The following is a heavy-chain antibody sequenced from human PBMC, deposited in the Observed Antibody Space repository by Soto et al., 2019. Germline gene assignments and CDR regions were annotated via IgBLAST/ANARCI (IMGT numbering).Heavy chain of an antibody. D-gene: IGHD2-2*02. V-gene: IGHV4-30-4*01. CDR2: IYYSGST. J-gene: IGHJ5*02. Sequence: SETLSLTCTVSGGSISNGDYYWSWIRQPPGKGLEWIGYIYYSGSTYYNPSLKSRVTISVDTSKNQFSLKLSSVTAADTAVYYCARGLGYCSSTSCYKSASKRFDPWGQGTLVTVSS. CDR3: ARGLGYCSSTSCYKSASKRFDP. CDR1: GGSISNGDYY.